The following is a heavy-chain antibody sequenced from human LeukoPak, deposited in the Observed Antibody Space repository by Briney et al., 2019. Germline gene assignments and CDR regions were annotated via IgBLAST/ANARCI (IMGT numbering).Heavy chain of an antibody. J-gene: IGHJ3*02. V-gene: IGHV4-34*01. Sequence: PSETLSLTCAVYGGSFSGYYWSWIRQPPGKGLEWIGEINHSGSTNYNPSLKSRVTISVDTSKNQFSLKLSSVTAADTAVYYCARESWYLGMKSDDAFDIWGQGTMVTVSS. CDR2: INHSGST. CDR1: GGSFSGYY. D-gene: IGHD6-13*01. CDR3: ARESWYLGMKSDDAFDI.